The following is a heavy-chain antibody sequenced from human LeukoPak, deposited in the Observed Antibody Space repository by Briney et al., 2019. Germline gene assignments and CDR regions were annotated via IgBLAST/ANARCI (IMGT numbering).Heavy chain of an antibody. V-gene: IGHV1-2*02. J-gene: IGHJ4*02. D-gene: IGHD3-9*01. CDR2: INPNSGRT. CDR3: ARDSSDALTGYYHF. CDR1: GYTFNDYY. Sequence: ASVKVSCKTSGYTFNDYYVHWARQAPGQGREWRGWINPNSGRTNYAPKFQGRVTLTTDTSISTAYMELSGLISGDTALYYCARDSSDALTGYYHFWGQGTLVTVSS.